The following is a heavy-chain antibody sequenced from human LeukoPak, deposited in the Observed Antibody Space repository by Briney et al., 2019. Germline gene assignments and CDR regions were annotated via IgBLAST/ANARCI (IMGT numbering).Heavy chain of an antibody. CDR1: GGTFSSYA. Sequence: SVQVSCKASGGTFSSYALNWVRRAPGQGLEWVGGIIPIYGTTNYAPKFQGRVTITSDQSTSTAFMELNSLRSDDTADYYCARGGGGDYYYYYMVVWGEGTTVTVSS. J-gene: IGHJ6*03. D-gene: IGHD2-15*01. V-gene: IGHV1-69*13. CDR3: ARGGGGDYYYYYMVV. CDR2: IIPIYGTT.